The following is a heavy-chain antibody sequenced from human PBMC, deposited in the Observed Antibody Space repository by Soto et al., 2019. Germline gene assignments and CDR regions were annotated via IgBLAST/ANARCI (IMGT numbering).Heavy chain of an antibody. CDR3: ARALATWRSRNYFDY. Sequence: EVQLVESGGGLVQPGGSLRLSCAGSGFTFSSYEVNWVRQAPGKGLEWVSYISSSGSTIYYADSVKGRFTISRDNAKNSLYLQMNSLRGEDTAIYYCARALATWRSRNYFDYWGQGTLVTVSS. J-gene: IGHJ4*02. CDR2: ISSSGSTI. V-gene: IGHV3-48*03. D-gene: IGHD1-26*01. CDR1: GFTFSSYE.